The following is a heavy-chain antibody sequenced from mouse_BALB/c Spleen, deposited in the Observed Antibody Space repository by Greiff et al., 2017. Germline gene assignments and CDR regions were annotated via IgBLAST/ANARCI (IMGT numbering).Heavy chain of an antibody. CDR3: ARGGNYFDD. CDR1: GYTFTSYW. V-gene: IGHV1S81*02. CDR2: INPSNGRT. D-gene: IGHD1-1*02. Sequence: VQLQQPGAELVKPGASVKLSCKASGYTFTSYWMHWVKQRPGQGLEWIGEINPSNGRTNYNEKFKSKATLTVDKSSSTAYMQLSSLTSEDSAVYDSARGGNYFDDWGEGTTRTGAS. J-gene: IGHJ2*01.